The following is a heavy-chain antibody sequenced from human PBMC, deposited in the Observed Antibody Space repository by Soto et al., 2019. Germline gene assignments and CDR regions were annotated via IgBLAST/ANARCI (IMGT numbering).Heavy chain of an antibody. CDR2: MYHSGST. J-gene: IGHJ5*02. CDR3: TIPRGPMIRP. Sequence: PSETLSLTCAVSGGSISSGGYSWSWIRQPPGKGLEWIGYMYHSGSTYYNPSLKSRVTISIDRSKNQFSLKLSSVTAADTAVYYCTIPRGPMIRPWGQGTLVTVSS. CDR1: GGSISSGGYS. D-gene: IGHD3-22*01. V-gene: IGHV4-30-2*01.